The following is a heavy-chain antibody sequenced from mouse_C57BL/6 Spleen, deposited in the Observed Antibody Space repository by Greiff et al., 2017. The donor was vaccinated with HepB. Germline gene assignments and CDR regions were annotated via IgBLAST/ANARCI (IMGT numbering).Heavy chain of an antibody. J-gene: IGHJ1*03. V-gene: IGHV1-81*01. Sequence: QVQLQQSGAELARPGASVKLSCKASGYTFTSYGISWVKQRTGQGLEWIGEIYPRSGNTYYNEKFKGKATLTADKSSSTAYMELRSLTSEDSAVYFCARGTPWYFDVWGTGTTVTVSS. D-gene: IGHD2-14*01. CDR2: IYPRSGNT. CDR1: GYTFTSYG. CDR3: ARGTPWYFDV.